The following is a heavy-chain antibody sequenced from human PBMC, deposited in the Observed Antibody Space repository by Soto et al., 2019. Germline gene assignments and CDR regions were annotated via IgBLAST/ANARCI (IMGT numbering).Heavy chain of an antibody. V-gene: IGHV1-18*01. CDR2: ISAYNGNT. CDR1: GYTFSSYG. D-gene: IGHD2-21*02. J-gene: IGHJ3*02. CDR3: ARSPSPLCGDDCLNAFDI. Sequence: QVQLVQSGAEVKKPGASVKVSCKASGYTFSSYGISWVRQAPGQGLEWMGWISAYNGNTNYAQKLQGRVTMTTDTSTRTAYMELRSLRSDDTAIYHCARSPSPLCGDDCLNAFDIWGQGTMVTVSS.